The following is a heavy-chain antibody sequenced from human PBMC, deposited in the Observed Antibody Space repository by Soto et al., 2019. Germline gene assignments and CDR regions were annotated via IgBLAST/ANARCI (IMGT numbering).Heavy chain of an antibody. J-gene: IGHJ4*02. D-gene: IGHD7-27*01. CDR1: GGSISSYY. V-gene: IGHV4-59*01. CDR3: ARRWGTSFDF. CDR2: IYYSGST. Sequence: QVQLQESGPGLVQPSETLSLTCTVSGGSISSYYWSWIRQPPGKGLEWIGYIYYSGSTNYNPSLKLRATISVDTSKNQFSLKLSSVTAADTAVYYCARRWGTSFDFWGQGTLVTVSS.